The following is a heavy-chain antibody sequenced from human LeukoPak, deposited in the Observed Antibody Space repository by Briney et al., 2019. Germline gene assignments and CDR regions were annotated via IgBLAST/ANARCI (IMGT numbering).Heavy chain of an antibody. D-gene: IGHD3-10*01. CDR3: ASFRFGELHY. Sequence: PSETLSLTCTVSGGSISSSSYYWGWIRQPPGKGLEWIGSIYYSGSTYYNPSLKSRVTISVDTSKNQFSLKLSSVTAADTAVYYCASFRFGELHYWGQGTLVTVSS. CDR2: IYYSGST. J-gene: IGHJ4*02. CDR1: GGSISSSSYY. V-gene: IGHV4-39*07.